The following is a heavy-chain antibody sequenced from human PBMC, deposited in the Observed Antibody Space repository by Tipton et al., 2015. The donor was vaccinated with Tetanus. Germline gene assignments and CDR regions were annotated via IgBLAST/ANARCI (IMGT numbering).Heavy chain of an antibody. D-gene: IGHD2-2*01. CDR1: GFYLSNYG. CDR2: VSTNSAYT. CDR3: ARDQLDY. Sequence: QLVQSGAEERKPGTTVRVSCTVSGFYLSNYGVTWVRQAPGQPPEWMGWVSTNSAYTNSIEKLQGRLTMTTDTATTTAYMELRSLTSDDTAVYYCARDQLDYWGQGTLVIVSS. J-gene: IGHJ4*02. V-gene: IGHV1-18*01.